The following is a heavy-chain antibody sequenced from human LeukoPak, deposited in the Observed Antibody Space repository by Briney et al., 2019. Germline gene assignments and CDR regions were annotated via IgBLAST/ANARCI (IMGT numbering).Heavy chain of an antibody. CDR2: ISGSGGST. D-gene: IGHD2-21*02. CDR1: GFTFSSYA. J-gene: IGHJ4*02. V-gene: IGHV3-23*01. Sequence: GGSLRLSCAASGFTFSSYAMSWVRHAPGKGLEWVSAISGSGGSTYYADSVKGRLTISRGNCKITLYLKMNSVRAEDTAVYYCAKDRAYCGGDCYTFFDYWGQGTLVTVYS. CDR3: AKDRAYCGGDCYTFFDY.